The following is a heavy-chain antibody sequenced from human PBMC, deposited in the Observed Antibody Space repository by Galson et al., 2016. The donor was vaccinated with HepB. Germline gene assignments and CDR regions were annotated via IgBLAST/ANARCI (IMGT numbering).Heavy chain of an antibody. V-gene: IGHV3-33*01. CDR3: ARDGWGSSTYYYYYMGV. CDR1: GFIFSSYG. D-gene: IGHD3-10*01. CDR2: IWYDGSNK. Sequence: SLRLSCAASGFIFSSYGMHWVRQAPGKGLEWVAVIWYDGSNKHYADSVKGRFTISRDNSKNTLYLQMNSLRAEDTAVYYCARDGWGSSTYYYYYMGVWGKGTTVTVSS. J-gene: IGHJ6*03.